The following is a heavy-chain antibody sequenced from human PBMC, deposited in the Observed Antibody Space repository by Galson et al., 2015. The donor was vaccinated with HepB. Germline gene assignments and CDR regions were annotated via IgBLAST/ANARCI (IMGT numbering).Heavy chain of an antibody. CDR2: IRGKANNYAT. V-gene: IGHV3-73*01. Sequence: SLRLSCAASGFTFSDFSMHWVRQASGKGLEWVGRIRGKANNYATAYPASVKGRFTISRDDSKNTAYLQMNSLKTEDTAVYYCTRSPNGMDVWGQGTTVTV. CDR3: TRSPNGMDV. CDR1: GFTFSDFS. J-gene: IGHJ6*02.